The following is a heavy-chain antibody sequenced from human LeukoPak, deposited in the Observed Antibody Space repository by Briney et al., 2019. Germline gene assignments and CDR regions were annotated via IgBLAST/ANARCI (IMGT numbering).Heavy chain of an antibody. J-gene: IGHJ4*02. V-gene: IGHV4-39*01. CDR2: IYYSGST. Sequence: SEALSLTCTVSGGSISSNSYYWGWIRQPPGKGLEWIGSIYYSGSTYYNPSLKSRVTISVDTSKNQFSLKLSSVTAADTAVYYCASEKAEGYYDSSGYPYWGQGTLVTVSS. CDR3: ASEKAEGYYDSSGYPY. CDR1: GGSISSNSYY. D-gene: IGHD3-22*01.